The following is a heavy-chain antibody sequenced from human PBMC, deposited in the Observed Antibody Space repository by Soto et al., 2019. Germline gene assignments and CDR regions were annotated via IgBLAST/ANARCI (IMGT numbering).Heavy chain of an antibody. V-gene: IGHV3-7*01. Sequence: EVQLVESGGGLVQPEGSLRLSCADSGFTFSSYWMSWVRQAPVKGLEWVGNIKQDGSEKNYVDSVKGRFTISRDNTKISLYLQMNSLRAEDTAVYYCARIASTGRGWDVWGQGTTVVVSS. CDR3: ARIASTGRGWDV. CDR1: GFTFSSYW. J-gene: IGHJ6*02. D-gene: IGHD6-13*01. CDR2: IKQDGSEK.